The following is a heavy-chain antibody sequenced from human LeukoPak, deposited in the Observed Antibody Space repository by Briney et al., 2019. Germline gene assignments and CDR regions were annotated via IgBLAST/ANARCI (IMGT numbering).Heavy chain of an antibody. D-gene: IGHD2-2*01. Sequence: KASQTLSLTCTVSGGSISSGGYYWSWIRQHPGKGLEWMGYIYYSGSTYYNPSLKSRVTISVDTSKNQFSLKLSSVTAADTAVYYCARTGRYCSSTSCYYFDYWGQGTLVTVSS. J-gene: IGHJ4*02. CDR2: IYYSGST. CDR3: ARTGRYCSSTSCYYFDY. V-gene: IGHV4-31*03. CDR1: GGSISSGGYY.